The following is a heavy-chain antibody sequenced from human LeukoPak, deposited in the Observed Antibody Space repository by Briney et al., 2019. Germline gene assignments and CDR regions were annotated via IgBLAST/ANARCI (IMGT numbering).Heavy chain of an antibody. J-gene: IGHJ4*02. CDR3: ARRYSSGWLPRPYYFDY. V-gene: IGHV4-61*02. CDR1: GGSISSGSYF. D-gene: IGHD6-19*01. CDR2: IYTNGST. Sequence: PSQTLSLTCTVSGGSISSGSYFWTWIRQPAGKGLEWIGRIYTNGSTNYNPSLKSRVTISVDTSKNQFSLKLSSVTAADTAVYYCARRYSSGWLPRPYYFDYWGQGTLVTVSS.